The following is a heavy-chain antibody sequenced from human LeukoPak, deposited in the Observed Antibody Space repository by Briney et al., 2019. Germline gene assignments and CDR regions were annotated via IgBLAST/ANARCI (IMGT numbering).Heavy chain of an antibody. V-gene: IGHV3-30*04. CDR3: ARGAWTATQPIND. J-gene: IGHJ4*02. D-gene: IGHD2-21*02. CDR2: ISNDGRDK. CDR1: GLTFSTYA. Sequence: GGSLRLSCAASGLTFSTYAMHWVRQAPAKGLDWVAVISNDGRDKYYADSVKGRFTISRDNSKNTLDLQMNSLRVDDTAVYYCARGAWTATQPINDWGQGTLVTVSS.